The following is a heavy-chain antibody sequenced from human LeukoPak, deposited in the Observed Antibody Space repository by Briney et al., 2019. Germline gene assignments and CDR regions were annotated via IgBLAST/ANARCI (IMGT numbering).Heavy chain of an antibody. J-gene: IGHJ5*02. D-gene: IGHD3-10*01. Sequence: ASVKVSCKASGYTFTGYYMHWVRQATGQGLEWMGWMNPNSGNTGYAQKFQGRVTMTRNTSISTAYMELSSLRSEDTAVYYCARGTGCYYGSGEGFDPWGQGTLVTVSS. CDR1: GYTFTGYY. CDR3: ARGTGCYYGSGEGFDP. CDR2: MNPNSGNT. V-gene: IGHV1-8*02.